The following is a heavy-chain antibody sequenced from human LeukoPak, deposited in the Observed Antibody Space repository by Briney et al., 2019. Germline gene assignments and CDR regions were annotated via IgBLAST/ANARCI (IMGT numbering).Heavy chain of an antibody. CDR3: ARRLAASDAFDI. D-gene: IGHD2-21*01. CDR1: GGSFSTYY. J-gene: IGHJ3*02. Sequence: PSETLSLTCTVSGGSFSTYYWSWFRQPPGKGLEWIAYIYYSGSTNYNPSLKSRVTISVDTSKNQFSLKLNSVTAADTAVYYCARRLAASDAFDIRGQGTMVTVSS. CDR2: IYYSGST. V-gene: IGHV4-59*08.